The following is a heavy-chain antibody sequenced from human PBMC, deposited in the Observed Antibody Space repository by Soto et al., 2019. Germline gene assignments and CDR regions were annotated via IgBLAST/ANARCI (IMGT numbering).Heavy chain of an antibody. J-gene: IGHJ4*02. CDR2: ISYDGSNK. Sequence: GGSLRLSCAAPGFTFSSYGMHWVRQAPGKGLEWVAVISYDGSNKYYADSVKGRFTISRDNSKNTLYLQMNSLRAEDTAVYYCANPGGYSGYDQTDYWGQGTLVTVSS. CDR3: ANPGGYSGYDQTDY. D-gene: IGHD5-12*01. CDR1: GFTFSSYG. V-gene: IGHV3-30*18.